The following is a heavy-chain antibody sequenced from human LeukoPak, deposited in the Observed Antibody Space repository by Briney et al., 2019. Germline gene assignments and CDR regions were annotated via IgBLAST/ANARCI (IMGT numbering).Heavy chain of an antibody. Sequence: SETLSLTCTVSGGSISSYYWSWIRQPPGKGLEWIGYIYYTGSTNYNPSLKSRVTISVDTSKNQFSLKLSSVTAVDTAVYYCATLTGYSSESWFDPWGQGILVTVSS. D-gene: IGHD3-9*01. CDR1: GGSISSYY. J-gene: IGHJ5*02. CDR2: IYYTGST. V-gene: IGHV4-59*01. CDR3: ATLTGYSSESWFDP.